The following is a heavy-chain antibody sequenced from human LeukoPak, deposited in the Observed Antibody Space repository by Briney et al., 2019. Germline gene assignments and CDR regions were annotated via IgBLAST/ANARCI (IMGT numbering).Heavy chain of an antibody. V-gene: IGHV3-30*04. J-gene: IGHJ4*02. Sequence: GGSLRLSCAASGFTFSSYAMHWVRQAPGKGLEWVAVISYDGSNKHYADSVKGRFTISRDNSKNTLYLQMNSLRAEDTAVYYCARRAGAYSHPYDYWGQGTLVTVSS. D-gene: IGHD4/OR15-4a*01. CDR1: GFTFSSYA. CDR2: ISYDGSNK. CDR3: ARRAGAYSHPYDY.